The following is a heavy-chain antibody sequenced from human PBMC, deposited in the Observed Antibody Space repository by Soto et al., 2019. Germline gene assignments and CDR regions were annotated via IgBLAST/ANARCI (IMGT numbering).Heavy chain of an antibody. J-gene: IGHJ4*02. CDR1: GITISNYP. Sequence: EVQLLESGGGLVQHGGSLRLSCAASGITISNYPMSWVRQAPGKGLDWVSGISGSGDRTYYADSAKGRFTISKDISRNSLSLQLASLGVEDTAVYLCVKDDGGYPSTAPHWGQGTLVTVSS. V-gene: IGHV3-23*01. CDR3: VKDDGGYPSTAPH. CDR2: ISGSGDRT. D-gene: IGHD3-22*01.